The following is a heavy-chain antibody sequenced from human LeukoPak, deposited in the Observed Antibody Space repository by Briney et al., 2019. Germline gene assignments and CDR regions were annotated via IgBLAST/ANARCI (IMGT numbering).Heavy chain of an antibody. CDR3: ARLVGYYDSSGYCDY. Sequence: PGGSLRLPCAASGFTFSSYAMSWVRQAPGKGLEWVSAISGSGGSTYYADSVKGRFTISRDNSKNTLYLQMNSLRAEDTAVYYCARLVGYYDSSGYCDYWGQGTLVTVSS. J-gene: IGHJ4*02. D-gene: IGHD3-22*01. CDR1: GFTFSSYA. V-gene: IGHV3-23*01. CDR2: ISGSGGST.